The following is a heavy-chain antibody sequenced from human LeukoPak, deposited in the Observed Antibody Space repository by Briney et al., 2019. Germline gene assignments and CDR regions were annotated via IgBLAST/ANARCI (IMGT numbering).Heavy chain of an antibody. J-gene: IGHJ3*02. D-gene: IGHD3-10*02. V-gene: IGHV3-23*01. CDR2: ISGSGGST. Sequence: PGGSLRLSCAASGFTFSSYAMSWVRQTPGKGLEWVSAISGSGGSTYYADSVKGRFTISRDNSKNTLYLQMNSLRAEDTAVYYCAKDSRVFGAASAFDIWGQGTMVTVSS. CDR1: GFTFSSYA. CDR3: AKDSRVFGAASAFDI.